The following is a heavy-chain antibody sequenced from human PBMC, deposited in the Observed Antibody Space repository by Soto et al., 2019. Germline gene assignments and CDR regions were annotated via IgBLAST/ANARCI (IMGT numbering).Heavy chain of an antibody. Sequence: QVRLVQSGPEVKKPGASVKVSCKTSGYAFPHYVINWVRQAPGHGLEWMGFSTHTGNTNYAQNFQGRVVLTTDTPTSTAYMEVTSLRSDDTAVYYCARSGEHPLDYWGQGTPVTVSS. D-gene: IGHD1-26*01. CDR3: ARSGEHPLDY. J-gene: IGHJ4*02. CDR1: GYAFPHYV. V-gene: IGHV1-18*01. CDR2: STHTGNT.